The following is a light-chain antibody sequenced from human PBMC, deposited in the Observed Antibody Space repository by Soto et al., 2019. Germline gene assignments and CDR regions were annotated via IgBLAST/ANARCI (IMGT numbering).Light chain of an antibody. CDR2: EAS. Sequence: DIPMTQSPSSLSASVGDRVTITCRASQGIRHYLAWYQQKPGKVPKLLIYEASNLQAVVPSRFRGGGSGTEFTLTISSVQPEDVETNYCQNFASAPQTFGQETKVEIK. CDR3: QNFASAPQT. J-gene: IGKJ1*01. V-gene: IGKV1-27*01. CDR1: QGIRHY.